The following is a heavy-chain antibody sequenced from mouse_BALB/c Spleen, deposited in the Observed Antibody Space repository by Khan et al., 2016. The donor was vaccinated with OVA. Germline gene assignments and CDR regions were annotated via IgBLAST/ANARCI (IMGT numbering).Heavy chain of an antibody. CDR3: ARGTYGNSFAY. J-gene: IGHJ3*01. CDR2: ISYSGST. Sequence: EVQLQESGPGLVKPSQSLSLTCTVTGYSITSDYAWNWIRQFPGNKLEWMGYISYSGSTSYNPSLKSRISITRDTSKNQFFLQLNSVTTEDTATYYGARGTYGNSFAYWGQGTLVTVSA. V-gene: IGHV3-2*02. CDR1: GYSITSDYA. D-gene: IGHD2-1*01.